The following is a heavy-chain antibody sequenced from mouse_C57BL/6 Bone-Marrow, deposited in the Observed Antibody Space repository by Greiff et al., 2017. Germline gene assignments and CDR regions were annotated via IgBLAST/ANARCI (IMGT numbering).Heavy chain of an antibody. J-gene: IGHJ4*01. CDR1: GYTFTDYE. V-gene: IGHV1-15*01. CDR2: IDPETGGT. CDR3: TRDYGYDVGYAMDY. D-gene: IGHD2-2*01. Sequence: QVQLKQSGAELVRPGASVTLSCKASGYTFTDYEMHWVKQTPVHGLEWIGAIDPETGGTAYNQKFKGKAILTADKSSSTAYMELRSLTSEDSAVYYCTRDYGYDVGYAMDYWGQGTSVTVSS.